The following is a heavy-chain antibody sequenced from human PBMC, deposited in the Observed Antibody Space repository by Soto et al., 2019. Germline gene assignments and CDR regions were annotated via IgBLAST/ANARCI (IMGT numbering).Heavy chain of an antibody. CDR2: IKQDGSEK. Sequence: GSLRLSCTASGFSFNNYWMSWVRQAPGKGLEWVANIKQDGSEKYYVDSVKGRFTTSRDNAKNSQYLQMNTLRAEDTAVYYCARLVVVPATPSSSFDYWGQGILVTVSS. V-gene: IGHV3-7*03. CDR3: ARLVVVPATPSSSFDY. J-gene: IGHJ4*02. D-gene: IGHD2-15*01. CDR1: GFSFNNYW.